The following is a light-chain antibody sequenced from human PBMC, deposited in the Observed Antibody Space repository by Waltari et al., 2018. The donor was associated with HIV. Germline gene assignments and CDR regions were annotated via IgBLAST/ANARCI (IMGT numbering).Light chain of an antibody. J-gene: IGLJ2*01. CDR3: QVWDGTSDHPGV. V-gene: IGLV3-21*04. CDR1: NIGSKS. CDR2: DDA. Sequence: SYVLTQPPSVSVAPGKTAGITCGGDNIGSKSVHWYQQKPGQAPVLVIYDDADRPSGSPERFAGADSGNTATLAISRVEAGDDADYYCQVWDGTSDHPGVFGGGTKLTVL.